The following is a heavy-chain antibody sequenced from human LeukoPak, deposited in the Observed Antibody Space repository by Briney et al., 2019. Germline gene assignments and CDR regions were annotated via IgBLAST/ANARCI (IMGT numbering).Heavy chain of an antibody. Sequence: ASVKVSCKASGYTFTGYHMHWVRQAPGQGLEWMGWINPNSGGTNYAQKFHGRVTMTRDTSISTAYMELSRLRSDDTAVYYCARTSSIAARDVYTIDYWGQGTLVTVSS. CDR3: ARTSSIAARDVYTIDY. V-gene: IGHV1-2*02. J-gene: IGHJ4*02. CDR2: INPNSGGT. CDR1: GYTFTGYH. D-gene: IGHD6-6*01.